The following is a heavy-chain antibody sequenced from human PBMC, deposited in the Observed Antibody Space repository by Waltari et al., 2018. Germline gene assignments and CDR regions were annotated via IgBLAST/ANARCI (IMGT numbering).Heavy chain of an antibody. D-gene: IGHD1-1*01. V-gene: IGHV3-72*01. CDR1: GFTFTDHY. CDR2: TKNRGNSHIT. Sequence: EVQLVESGGCLVQPGGSLRLSCVGSGFTFTDHYMDWVRQAPGKGLEWVSRTKNRGNSHITDYAASVKGRFIGSRDDSKNSLYLQMNNLQTEDTAVYYCARDTATALDSWGQGTLVIVSS. CDR3: ARDTATALDS. J-gene: IGHJ5*01.